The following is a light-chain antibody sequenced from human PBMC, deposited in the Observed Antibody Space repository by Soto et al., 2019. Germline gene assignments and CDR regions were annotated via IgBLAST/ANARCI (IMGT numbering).Light chain of an antibody. V-gene: IGKV3-11*01. J-gene: IGKJ1*01. Sequence: EIVVTQSPATLSLSPGERATLSCRASQSVSSYLAWYQQKPGQAPRLLIYDASKRSTGIPARFTGSGFGTDYTLTISSLEPEDFAVYYCQQRSTWRTFGQGTKVDIK. CDR3: QQRSTWRT. CDR2: DAS. CDR1: QSVSSY.